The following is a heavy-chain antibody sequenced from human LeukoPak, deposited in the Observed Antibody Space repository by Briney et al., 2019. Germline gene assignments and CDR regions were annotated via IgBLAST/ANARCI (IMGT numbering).Heavy chain of an antibody. V-gene: IGHV3-21*01. Sequence: GGSLRLSCASSGFTVSSNYMSWVRQAPGRGLEWVSSISSSSSYIYYADSVKGRFTISRDNAKNSLYLQMNSLRAEDTAVYYCARDRGYYDSSGYPEEYWGQGTLVTVSS. CDR3: ARDRGYYDSSGYPEEY. D-gene: IGHD3-22*01. J-gene: IGHJ4*02. CDR2: ISSSSSYI. CDR1: GFTVSSNY.